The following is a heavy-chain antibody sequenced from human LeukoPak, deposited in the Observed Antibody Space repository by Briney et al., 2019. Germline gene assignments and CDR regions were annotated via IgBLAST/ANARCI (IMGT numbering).Heavy chain of an antibody. Sequence: GGSLRLSCAASGFTFSDYYMSWIRQAPGKGLEWVSYISSSGSTIYYADSVKGRFTFSRDNAKNSLYLQMNSLRAEDTAVYYCARNGDYDSFTYFYYMDVWGKGTTVTVSS. D-gene: IGHD4-17*01. J-gene: IGHJ6*03. CDR1: GFTFSDYY. CDR3: ARNGDYDSFTYFYYMDV. CDR2: ISSSGSTI. V-gene: IGHV3-11*01.